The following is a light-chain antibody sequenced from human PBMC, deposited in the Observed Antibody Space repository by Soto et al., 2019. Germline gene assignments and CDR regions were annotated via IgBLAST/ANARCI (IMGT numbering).Light chain of an antibody. CDR2: GAS. CDR1: QRISSSY. CDR3: QQYVNWPPPIT. J-gene: IGKJ5*01. V-gene: IGKV3-15*01. Sequence: EIVLTQSPGTLSLSPGERATLSCRASQRISSSYLAWYQHKPGQAPRLLVYGASARATGIPARFSGSGSGTEFTLTISSLQSEDFAVYYCQQYVNWPPPITFGQGTRLEIK.